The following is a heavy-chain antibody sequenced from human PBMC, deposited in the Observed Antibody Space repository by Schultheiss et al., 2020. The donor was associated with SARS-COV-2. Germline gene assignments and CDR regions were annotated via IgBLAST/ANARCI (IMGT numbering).Heavy chain of an antibody. CDR3: ARDRLLWFGEFKYYMDV. CDR2: IYYSGST. Sequence: SETLSLTCTVSGGSMSSYYWGWIRQPAGTGLEWIGSIYYSGSTYYNPSLKSRVTISVDTSKNQFSLTLSSVTAAYTAVYYCARDRLLWFGEFKYYMDVWGKGTTVTVSS. CDR1: GGSMSSYY. V-gene: IGHV4-59*05. D-gene: IGHD3-10*01. J-gene: IGHJ6*03.